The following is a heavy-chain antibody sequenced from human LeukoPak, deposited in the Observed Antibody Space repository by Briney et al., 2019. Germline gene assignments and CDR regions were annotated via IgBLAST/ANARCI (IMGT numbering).Heavy chain of an antibody. J-gene: IGHJ6*02. D-gene: IGHD5-12*01. CDR3: AKDLGVATFILRYYYGMDV. V-gene: IGHV3-23*01. Sequence: GGSLRLSCAASGFTFSSYAMSWVRQAPGKGLEWVSAISGSGGSTYYADSVKGRFTISRDNSKNTLYLQMISLRAEDTAVYYCAKDLGVATFILRYYYGMDVWGQGTTVTVSS. CDR2: ISGSGGST. CDR1: GFTFSSYA.